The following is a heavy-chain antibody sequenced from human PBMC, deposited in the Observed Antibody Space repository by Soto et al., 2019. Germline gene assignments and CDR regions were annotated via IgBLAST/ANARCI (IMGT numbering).Heavy chain of an antibody. CDR1: GGSISSGGYY. J-gene: IGHJ6*02. CDR2: SYYTGSS. Sequence: PSETLSLTCTVSGGSISSGGYYWSWIRQHPGKGLEWVGYSYYTGSSYYNPSLKSRVTISVDASKNQLSLRLASVTAADTAVYYCARQQLLPYYYSLDVWGQGTTVTVSS. V-gene: IGHV4-31*03. D-gene: IGHD6-13*01. CDR3: ARQQLLPYYYSLDV.